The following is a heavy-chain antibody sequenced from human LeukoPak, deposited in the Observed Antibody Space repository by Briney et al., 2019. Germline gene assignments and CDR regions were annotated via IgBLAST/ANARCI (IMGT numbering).Heavy chain of an antibody. D-gene: IGHD1-26*01. J-gene: IGHJ4*02. Sequence: GGSLRLSFEASGFPFSNAWMRWGRPAPGKGVEWVGRIKSKTDGGTTNYDAPGKGRFTISRDDSNSTLYLQMNSLKTEDTAVYFCTTDETRLVGATTSLYWGQGTLVTVSS. V-gene: IGHV3-15*01. CDR1: GFPFSNAW. CDR2: IKSKTDGGTT. CDR3: TTDETRLVGATTSLY.